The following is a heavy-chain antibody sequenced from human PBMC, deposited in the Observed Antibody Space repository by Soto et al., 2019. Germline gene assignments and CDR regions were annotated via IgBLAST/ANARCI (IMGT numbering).Heavy chain of an antibody. D-gene: IGHD3-22*01. CDR3: ARRTKPIVMGGIIAHFEY. Sequence: GASVKVSCKASGYTFTDYYLHWVRQAPGQGLEWMGWINPNSGATKYAQKFQGRVTLTRDTSISTAYMELSRLTSDDTAVFYCARRTKPIVMGGIIAHFEYWGQGTLVTVSS. V-gene: IGHV1-2*02. CDR2: INPNSGAT. J-gene: IGHJ4*02. CDR1: GYTFTDYY.